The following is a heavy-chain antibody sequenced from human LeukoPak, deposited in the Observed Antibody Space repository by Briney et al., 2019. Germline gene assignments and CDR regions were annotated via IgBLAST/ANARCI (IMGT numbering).Heavy chain of an antibody. CDR2: MNPNSGKT. CDR3: ARGSTVDTVATPLKC. D-gene: IGHD5-12*01. CDR1: GYTFTSYD. V-gene: IGHV1-8*01. J-gene: IGHJ4*02. Sequence: ASVKVSCKASGYTFTSYDINWVRQATGQGLEWMGWMNPNSGKTGYGQKFQGRVTMTRSTSISTAYMELSSLRSEDTAVYYCARGSTVDTVATPLKCWGQGTLVTVSS.